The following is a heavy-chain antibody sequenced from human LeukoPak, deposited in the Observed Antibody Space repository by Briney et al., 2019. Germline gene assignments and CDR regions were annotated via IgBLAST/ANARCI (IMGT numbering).Heavy chain of an antibody. CDR3: AKDRYNWNDPFDY. CDR1: GFTFSSYA. J-gene: IGHJ4*02. V-gene: IGHV3-23*01. Sequence: GGSLRLSCAASGFTFSSYAMSWVRQAPGKGLEWVSAISGSGGSTYYADSVKGRFTISRDNSKNTLYLQMNSLRAEDTTVYYCAKDRYNWNDPFDYWGQGTLVTVSS. D-gene: IGHD1-1*01. CDR2: ISGSGGST.